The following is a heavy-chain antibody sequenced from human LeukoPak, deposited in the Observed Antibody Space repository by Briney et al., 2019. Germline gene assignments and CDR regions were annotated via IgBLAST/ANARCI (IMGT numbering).Heavy chain of an antibody. J-gene: IGHJ6*02. Sequence: GGSLRLSCAASGFTFSNAWMSWVRQAPGKELEWVGRIKSKTDGGTTDYAAPVKGRFTISRDDSKNTLYLQMNSLKTEDTAVYYCTTQRLYYYDSSGYPHYYYYYGMDVWGQGTTVTVSS. CDR1: GFTFSNAW. CDR2: IKSKTDGGTT. D-gene: IGHD3-22*01. V-gene: IGHV3-15*01. CDR3: TTQRLYYYDSSGYPHYYYYYGMDV.